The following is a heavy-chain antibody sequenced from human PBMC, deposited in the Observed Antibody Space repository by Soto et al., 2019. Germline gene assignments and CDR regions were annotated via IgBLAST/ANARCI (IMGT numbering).Heavy chain of an antibody. V-gene: IGHV3-15*01. J-gene: IGHJ5*02. CDR2: IKTMTDGGTT. CDR3: TTERRA. Sequence: RLAGAASGFTFTNAWLSCARQAPGKGLEWGGRIKTMTDGGTTDYAAPVKGRVTIARDDAIHTLYLQMNGLNIEDTALEYCTTERRAWGQGTLVTVSS. CDR1: GFTFTNAW.